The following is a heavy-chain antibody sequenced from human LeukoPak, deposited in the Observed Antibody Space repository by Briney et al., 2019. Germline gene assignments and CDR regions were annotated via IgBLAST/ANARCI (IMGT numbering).Heavy chain of an antibody. V-gene: IGHV3-23*01. D-gene: IGHD3-10*01. CDR3: AKSLWSGELIPPYDY. Sequence: GGSLRLSCAASGFTFGSYAMSWVRQAPGKGLEWVSVISSTGGSTNYGDSVKGRFTISRDNSENTVLLQMNSLRAEDTAVYCAKSLWSGELIPPYDYWGKGTQVTVSS. CDR1: GFTFGSYA. CDR2: ISSTGGST. J-gene: IGHJ4*02.